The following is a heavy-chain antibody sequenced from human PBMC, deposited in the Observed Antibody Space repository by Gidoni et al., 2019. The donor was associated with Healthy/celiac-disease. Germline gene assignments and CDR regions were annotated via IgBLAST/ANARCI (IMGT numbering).Heavy chain of an antibody. CDR1: GGSFSGYY. CDR2: INHSGST. V-gene: IGHV4-34*01. Sequence: QVQLQQWGAGLLKPSATLSLTSAVYGGSFSGYYWSWLRQHPGKGLEWIGEINHSGSTNYNPSFKSRVTISVDTSKNQFSLKLSSVTAADTAVYYCARGIRIAARPRWFDPWGQGTLVTVSS. CDR3: ARGIRIAARPRWFDP. D-gene: IGHD6-6*01. J-gene: IGHJ5*02.